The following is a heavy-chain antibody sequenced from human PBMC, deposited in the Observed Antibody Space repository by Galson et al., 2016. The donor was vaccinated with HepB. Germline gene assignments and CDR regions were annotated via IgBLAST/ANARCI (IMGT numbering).Heavy chain of an antibody. Sequence: SETLSLTCTVSGGSISNYYWSWIRQPAGKGLEWIGHIYTSGSTNYNPSLKSRVTMSVDTSKNQFSLKLSSVTAADTAMYYCARDLYSYGYRNYFDYWGQGTLVTVSS. J-gene: IGHJ4*02. D-gene: IGHD5-18*01. CDR3: ARDLYSYGYRNYFDY. CDR2: IYTSGST. V-gene: IGHV4-4*07. CDR1: GGSISNYY.